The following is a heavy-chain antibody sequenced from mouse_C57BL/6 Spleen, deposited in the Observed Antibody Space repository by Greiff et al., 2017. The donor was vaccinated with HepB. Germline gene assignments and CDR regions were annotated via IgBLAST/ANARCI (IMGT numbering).Heavy chain of an antibody. CDR2: ISSGGDYI. J-gene: IGHJ4*01. D-gene: IGHD1-1*01. CDR3: TTSTVNYAMDY. CDR1: GFTFSSYA. V-gene: IGHV5-9-1*02. Sequence: EVKVEESGEGLVKPGGSLKLSCAASGFTFSSYAMSWVRQTPEKRLEWVAYISSGGDYIYYADTVKGRFTISRDNARNTLYLQMSSLKSEDTAMYYCTTSTVNYAMDYWGQGTSVTVSS.